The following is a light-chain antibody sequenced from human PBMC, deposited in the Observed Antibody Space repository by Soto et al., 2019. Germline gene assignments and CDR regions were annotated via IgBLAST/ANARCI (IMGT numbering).Light chain of an antibody. CDR1: QTISSW. CDR3: QHYNTYPWT. V-gene: IGKV1-5*01. J-gene: IGKJ1*01. CDR2: DAS. Sequence: DILMTQSPSTLSASVGERVTITCRASQTISSWLAWYQQKPGQAPKFLIYDASSLESGVPSRFSGSGSGTEFTLTISSLQPDDFATYYCQHYNTYPWTFGQGTKVEIK.